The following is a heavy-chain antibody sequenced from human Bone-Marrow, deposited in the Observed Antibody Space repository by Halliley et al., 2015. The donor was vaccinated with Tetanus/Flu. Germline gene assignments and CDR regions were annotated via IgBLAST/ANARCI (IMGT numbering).Heavy chain of an antibody. CDR2: ISSGSDYI. J-gene: IGHJ4*02. V-gene: IGHV3-21*06. CDR1: GFTIRTYS. CDR3: ALTIFGVGGVGS. Sequence: SLRLSCAVSGFTIRTYSMNWVRQAPGKGLEWVSSISSGSDYINYADSVKGRFTVSRDNAKNSLYLQIKGLRVDDTAVYFCALTIFGVGGVGSWGPGNLVPVS. D-gene: IGHD3-3*01.